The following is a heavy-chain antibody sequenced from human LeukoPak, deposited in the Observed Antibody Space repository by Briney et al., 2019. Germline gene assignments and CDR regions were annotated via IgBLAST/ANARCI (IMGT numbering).Heavy chain of an antibody. CDR2: SYYSGST. D-gene: IGHD6-13*01. J-gene: IGHJ4*02. Sequence: SETLSLTCSVSGDSISTYYWTWIRQPPGKGLEWIGSSYYSGSTNYNPSLKSRVTISVDTSKNQFSLKLNSVTAADTAVYYCASRISSGSSWYRPSDYWGQGTLVTVSS. CDR3: ASRISSGSSWYRPSDY. CDR1: GDSISTYY. V-gene: IGHV4-59*01.